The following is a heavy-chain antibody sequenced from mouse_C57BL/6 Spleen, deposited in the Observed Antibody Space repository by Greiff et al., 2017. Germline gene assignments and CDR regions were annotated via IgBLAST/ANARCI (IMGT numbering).Heavy chain of an antibody. V-gene: IGHV1-80*01. CDR1: GYAFSSYW. J-gene: IGHJ3*01. CDR3: ARGELGGAWFAY. Sequence: VKLQQSGAELVKPGASVKISCKASGYAFSSYWMNWVKQRPGKGLEWIGQIYPGDGDTNYNGKFKGKATLTADKSSSTAYMQLSSLTSEDSAVYFCARGELGGAWFAYWGQGTLVTVSA. D-gene: IGHD4-1*01. CDR2: IYPGDGDT.